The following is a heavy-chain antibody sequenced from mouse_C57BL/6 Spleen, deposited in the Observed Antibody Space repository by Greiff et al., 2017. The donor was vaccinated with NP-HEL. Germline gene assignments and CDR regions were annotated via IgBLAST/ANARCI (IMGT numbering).Heavy chain of an antibody. V-gene: IGHV1-82*01. CDR2: IYPGDGDT. CDR1: GYAFSSSW. Sequence: VQLQQSGPELVKPGASVKISCKASGYAFSSSWMNWVKQRPGKGLEWIGRIYPGDGDTNYNGKFKGKATLTADKSSSTAYMQLSSLTSEDSAVYFCARRGSSYGAMDYWGQGTSVTVSS. CDR3: ARRGSSYGAMDY. D-gene: IGHD1-1*01. J-gene: IGHJ4*01.